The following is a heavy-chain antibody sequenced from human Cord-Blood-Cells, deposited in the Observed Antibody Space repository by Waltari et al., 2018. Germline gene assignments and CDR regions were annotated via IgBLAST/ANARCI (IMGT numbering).Heavy chain of an antibody. CDR1: GFTFSSYG. CDR2: IWYDGSNK. V-gene: IGHV3-33*01. J-gene: IGHJ2*01. CDR3: ARAEYWYFDL. Sequence: QVQLVESGGGVVQPGRSLRLSCAASGFTFSSYGMHWVRKATGKGLAWVAVIWYDGSNKYDADSVKGRFTISRDNSKNTLYLQMNSLRAEDTAVYYCARAEYWYFDLWGRGTLVTVSS.